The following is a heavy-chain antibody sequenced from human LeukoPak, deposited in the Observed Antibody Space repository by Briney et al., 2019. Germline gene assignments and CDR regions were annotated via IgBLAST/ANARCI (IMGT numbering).Heavy chain of an antibody. CDR3: AGRGRSATATYYFDY. CDR2: IYYSGST. D-gene: IGHD1-26*01. J-gene: IGHJ4*02. V-gene: IGHV4-59*08. CDR1: GGSINTYY. Sequence: PSETLSLTCTVSGGSINTYYWSWIRQPPGKGLEWIGYIYYSGSTNNNPSLKSRVTISVDTSKNQFSLKLSSVTAADTAVYYCAGRGRSATATYYFDYWGQGTLVTVSS.